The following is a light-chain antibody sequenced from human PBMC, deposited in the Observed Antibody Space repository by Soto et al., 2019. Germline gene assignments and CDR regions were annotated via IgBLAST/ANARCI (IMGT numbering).Light chain of an antibody. J-gene: IGLJ1*01. CDR1: SSDVGFYNY. CDR3: SSYSSSSTPYV. V-gene: IGLV2-14*01. Sequence: QSVLTQPASVSGSRGQSITISCTGTSSDVGFYNYVSWYRQHPGKAPKLMIYEVSYRPSGVSNRFSGSKSGDTASLTISGLQAEDEAVYYCSSYSSSSTPYVFGTRTKVTVL. CDR2: EVS.